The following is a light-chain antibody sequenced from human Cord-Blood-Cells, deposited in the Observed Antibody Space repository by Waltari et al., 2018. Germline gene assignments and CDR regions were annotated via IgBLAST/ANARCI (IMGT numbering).Light chain of an antibody. CDR1: QSISSW. CDR3: QQYNSYSPGYT. CDR2: DAS. V-gene: IGKV1-5*01. Sequence: DIQVTQSPSTLSASVGDRVTITCRASQSISSWLAWYQQKPGKAPKLLIYDASSLESGVPSRFSGSGSGTEFTLTISSLQPDDFATYYCQQYNSYSPGYTFGQGTKLEIK. J-gene: IGKJ2*01.